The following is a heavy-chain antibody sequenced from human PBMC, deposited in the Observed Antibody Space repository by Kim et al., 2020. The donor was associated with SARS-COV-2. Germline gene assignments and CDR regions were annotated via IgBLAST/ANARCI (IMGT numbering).Heavy chain of an antibody. CDR1: GFTFSSYS. J-gene: IGHJ4*02. CDR2: IKQDGSEK. CDR3: ARVHDFWSGYYFDY. V-gene: IGHV3-7*01. D-gene: IGHD3-3*01. Sequence: GGSLRLSCAASGFTFSSYSMSWVRQAPGKGLEWVANIKQDGSEKYYVDSVKGRFTISRDNAKNSLYLQMNSLRAEDTAVYYCARVHDFWSGYYFDYWGQGTLVTVSS.